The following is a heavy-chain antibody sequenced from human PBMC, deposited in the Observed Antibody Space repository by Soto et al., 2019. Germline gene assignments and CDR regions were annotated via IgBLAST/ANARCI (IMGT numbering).Heavy chain of an antibody. V-gene: IGHV1-69*08. CDR3: AREDRDRETGLVPAAIDGMDV. CDR2: IIPIFGIA. CDR1: GGTFSRYS. Sequence: QVQLVQSGAEVKKPGSSVKVSCKASGGTFSRYSITWVRQAPGHGLEWIGRIIPIFGIASYAQKFQGRVTITAAESTSTDYMELSSLRSDDTAVYYCAREDRDRETGLVPAAIDGMDVWGQGTTVTVSS. D-gene: IGHD2-2*01. J-gene: IGHJ6*02.